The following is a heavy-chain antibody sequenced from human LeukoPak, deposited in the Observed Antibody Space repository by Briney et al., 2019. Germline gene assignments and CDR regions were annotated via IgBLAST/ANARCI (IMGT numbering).Heavy chain of an antibody. V-gene: IGHV3-30*04. CDR1: GFTFSSS. CDR2: ISYDGSNK. CDR3: AELGITMIGGV. Sequence: GRSLRLSCAASGFTFSSSMHWVRQAPGKGLEWVAVISYDGSNKYYADSVKGRFTISRDNAKNSLYLQMNSLRAEDTAVYYCAELGITMIGGVWGKGTTVTISS. J-gene: IGHJ6*04. D-gene: IGHD3-10*02.